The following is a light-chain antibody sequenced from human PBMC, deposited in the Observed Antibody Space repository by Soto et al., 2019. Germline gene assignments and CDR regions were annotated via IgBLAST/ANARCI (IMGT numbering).Light chain of an antibody. CDR2: DVS. CDR1: SSDVGGYNY. CDR3: SSYTSSSTLYV. J-gene: IGLJ1*01. Sequence: QSVLTQPASVSGSPGQSITISCTGTSSDVGGYNYVSWYQQHPGKAPKLMIYDVSNRPSGVSNRFSGSKSGNTASLTISGLQVLDEADYYCSSYTSSSTLYVFGTGTKVTVL. V-gene: IGLV2-14*01.